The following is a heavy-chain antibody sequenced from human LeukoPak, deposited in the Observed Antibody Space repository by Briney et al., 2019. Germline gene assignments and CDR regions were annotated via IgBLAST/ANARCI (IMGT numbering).Heavy chain of an antibody. CDR1: GYTFTDYY. Sequence: ASVKVSCKASGYTFTDYYMHWVRQAPGQGFEWMGWINPNSCDTNYAQKFQGRVTMTRDTSISTAHMELSRLRSDDTGVYYCARANFLYCSSTTCLFDYWGQGTLVIVSS. J-gene: IGHJ4*02. D-gene: IGHD2-2*01. V-gene: IGHV1-2*02. CDR3: ARANFLYCSSTTCLFDY. CDR2: INPNSCDT.